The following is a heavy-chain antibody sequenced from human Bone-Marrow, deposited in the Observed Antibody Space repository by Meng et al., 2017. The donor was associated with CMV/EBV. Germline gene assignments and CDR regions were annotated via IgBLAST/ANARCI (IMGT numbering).Heavy chain of an antibody. CDR3: ARSCSRTSCYTGDY. V-gene: IGHV3-72*01. CDR1: GFTFSDHY. J-gene: IGHJ4*02. CDR2: TRNKANSYTT. D-gene: IGHD2-2*02. Sequence: GESLKISCAASGFTFSDHYMDWVRQAPGKGLEWVGRTRNKANSYTTEYAASVKGRFIVSRDESKNSLYLQMNSLKTEDTAVYYCARSCSRTSCYTGDYWGQGTLVTVYS.